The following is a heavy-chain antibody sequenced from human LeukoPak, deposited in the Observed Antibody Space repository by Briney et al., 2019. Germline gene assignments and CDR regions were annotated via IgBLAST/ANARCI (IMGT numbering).Heavy chain of an antibody. D-gene: IGHD3-22*01. CDR2: IRSRTNSYAT. CDR1: GFTFSGSA. J-gene: IGHJ4*02. V-gene: IGHV3-73*01. Sequence: GGSLRLSCAASGFTFSGSAMHWVRQASGKGLEWVGRIRSRTNSYATAYAASVKGRFTISRDDSKNTAYLQMNSLKTEDTAVYYCTRYYYDGSGYYYLFDYWGQGTLVTVSS. CDR3: TRYYYDGSGYYYLFDY.